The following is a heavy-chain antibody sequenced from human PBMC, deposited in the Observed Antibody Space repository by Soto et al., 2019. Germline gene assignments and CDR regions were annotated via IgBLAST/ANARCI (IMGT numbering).Heavy chain of an antibody. D-gene: IGHD6-19*01. V-gene: IGHV3-30-3*01. CDR1: GFTFSSYA. Sequence: GGSLRLSCAASGFTFSSYAMHWVRQAPGKGLEWVAVISYDGSNKYYADSVKGRFTISRDNSKNTLYLQMNSLRAEDTAVYYCARAFSPGIAVAGTALDYWGQGTLVTVSS. CDR2: ISYDGSNK. J-gene: IGHJ4*02. CDR3: ARAFSPGIAVAGTALDY.